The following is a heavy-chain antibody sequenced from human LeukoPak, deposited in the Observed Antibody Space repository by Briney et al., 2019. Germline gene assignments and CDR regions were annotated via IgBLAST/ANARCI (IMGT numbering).Heavy chain of an antibody. Sequence: QSGGSLRLSCAASGFTFSSYGMHWVRQAPGKRLEWVAFIRYDGSNKYYADSVKGRFTISRDNSKNTLYLQMNSLRAEDTAVYYCAKDPGELERRLERENWFDPWGQGTLVTVSS. CDR3: AKDPGELERRLERENWFDP. D-gene: IGHD1-1*01. CDR1: GFTFSSYG. CDR2: IRYDGSNK. J-gene: IGHJ5*02. V-gene: IGHV3-30*02.